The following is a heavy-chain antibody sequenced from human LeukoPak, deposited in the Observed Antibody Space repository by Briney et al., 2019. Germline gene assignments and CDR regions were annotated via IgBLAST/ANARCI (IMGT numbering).Heavy chain of an antibody. V-gene: IGHV3-48*03. CDR1: GFTFSTYE. CDR3: AREPSSSSSSSFDY. D-gene: IGHD6-6*01. J-gene: IGHJ4*02. CDR2: ISSVGSSK. Sequence: PGGSLRLSCAASGFTFSTYEMNWVRQAPGKGLGWVSYISSVGSSKYYADSVKGRFTVSRDNAKNSLYLQMNSLRVEDTAVYYCAREPSSSSSSSFDYWGQGTLVTVSS.